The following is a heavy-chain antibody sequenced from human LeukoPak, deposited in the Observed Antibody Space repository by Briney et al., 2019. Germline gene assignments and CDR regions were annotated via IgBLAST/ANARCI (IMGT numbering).Heavy chain of an antibody. Sequence: ASVKVSCKASGYTFTKYGISWVRQAPGQGLEWMGWISVYNGNTNYAQKVQGRVTMTTDTSTSTAYMELRNLRSDDTAVYYCARCGYSGGWYCGVDDWGQGTLVTVSS. CDR3: ARCGYSGGWYCGVDD. J-gene: IGHJ4*02. CDR1: GYTFTKYG. D-gene: IGHD6-19*01. V-gene: IGHV1-18*01. CDR2: ISVYNGNT.